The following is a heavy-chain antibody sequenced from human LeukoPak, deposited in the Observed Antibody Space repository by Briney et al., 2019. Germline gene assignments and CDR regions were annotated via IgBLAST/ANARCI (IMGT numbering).Heavy chain of an antibody. CDR1: DFTFSSYW. D-gene: IGHD3-10*01. Sequence: PGGSLRLSCVASDFTFSSYWMNWVRQAPGKGLVWVSRINGDGSITSYADSVKGRFTISRDNAKNTLYLQMNSLRAEDTALYQCAGSNQGVFIDYWGQGTLVTVSS. CDR3: AGSNQGVFIDY. CDR2: INGDGSIT. J-gene: IGHJ4*02. V-gene: IGHV3-74*01.